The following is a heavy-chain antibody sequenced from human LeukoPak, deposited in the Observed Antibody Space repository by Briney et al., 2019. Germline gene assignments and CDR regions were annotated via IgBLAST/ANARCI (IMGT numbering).Heavy chain of an antibody. V-gene: IGHV4-59*01. CDR2: IYYSGST. D-gene: IGHD5-18*01. CDR1: GGSISSYY. CDR3: ATSTSGYSYAKY. J-gene: IGHJ4*02. Sequence: SETLCLTCTVSGGSISSYYWSWIRQPPGKGLEWIGYIYYSGSTNYNPSLKSRVTISVDTSKNQFSLKLSSVTAADTAVYYCATSTSGYSYAKYWGQGTLVTVSS.